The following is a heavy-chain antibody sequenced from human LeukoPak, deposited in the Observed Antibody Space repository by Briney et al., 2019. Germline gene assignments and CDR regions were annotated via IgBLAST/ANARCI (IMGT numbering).Heavy chain of an antibody. CDR2: ISGSGGST. CDR1: GFTFSSYA. V-gene: IGHV3-23*01. Sequence: SGGFLRLSCAASGFTFSSYAMSWVRQVPGKGLEWVSAISGSGGSTYYADSVKGRFTISRDNSKNTLYLQMNSLRAEDTAVYYCAKVKVTAAGLFDYWGQGTLVTVSS. J-gene: IGHJ4*02. CDR3: AKVKVTAAGLFDY. D-gene: IGHD6-13*01.